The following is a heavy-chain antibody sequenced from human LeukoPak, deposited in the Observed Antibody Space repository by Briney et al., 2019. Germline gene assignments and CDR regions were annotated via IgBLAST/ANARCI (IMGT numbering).Heavy chain of an antibody. CDR1: GFTFSSYA. CDR3: AKEESSGSYWTGIDY. D-gene: IGHD1-26*01. V-gene: IGHV3-23*01. Sequence: PGGSLRLSCAASGFTFSSYAISWVRQAPGKGLEWVSAISGSGGSTYYADSVKGRFTISRDNSKNTLYLQMNSLRAEDTAVYYCAKEESSGSYWTGIDYWGQGTLVTVSS. CDR2: ISGSGGST. J-gene: IGHJ4*02.